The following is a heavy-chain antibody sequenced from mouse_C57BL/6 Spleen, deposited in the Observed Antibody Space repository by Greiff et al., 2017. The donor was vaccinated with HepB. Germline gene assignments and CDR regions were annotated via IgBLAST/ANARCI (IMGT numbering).Heavy chain of an antibody. D-gene: IGHD2-4*01. CDR3: ARDDYDVAWFAY. J-gene: IGHJ3*01. CDR2: IFPGSGST. V-gene: IGHV1-56*01. CDR1: GYTFTSHW. Sequence: VQLQQSGPELVRPGASVKISCKAPGYTFTSHWMQWVRQRPGQGLEGIGEIFPGSGSTYYNEKFKGKATLTVDTSSSTAYMQLSSLTSEDSAVYFCARDDYDVAWFAYWGQRTLVTVSA.